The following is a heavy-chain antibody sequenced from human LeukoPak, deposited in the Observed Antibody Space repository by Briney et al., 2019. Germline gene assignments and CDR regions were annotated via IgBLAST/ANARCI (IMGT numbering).Heavy chain of an antibody. Sequence: PGGSLRLSCAASGCTLSSYAMSWVRKAPAKGLQWVSGISSSGGSTYYVDSVKGRFTISTDNSKNTLYLQMNSLRAEDTAVYYCARGPTPGEYSYYYYMDVWGKGTTVTVSS. CDR2: ISSSGGST. D-gene: IGHD3-16*01. V-gene: IGHV3-23*01. CDR1: GCTLSSYA. CDR3: ARGPTPGEYSYYYYMDV. J-gene: IGHJ6*03.